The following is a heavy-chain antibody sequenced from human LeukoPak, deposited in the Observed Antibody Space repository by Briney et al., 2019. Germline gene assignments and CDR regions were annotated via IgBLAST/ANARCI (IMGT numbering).Heavy chain of an antibody. D-gene: IGHD2-2*01. J-gene: IGHJ4*02. CDR3: AKGDCSSTSCSPFDY. CDR2: IRYDGSNK. Sequence: GGSLRPSCAASGFTFSSYGMHWVRQAPGKGLEWVAFIRYDGSNKYYADSVKGRFTISRDNSKNTLYLQMNSLRAEDTAVYYCAKGDCSSTSCSPFDYWGQGTLVTVSS. V-gene: IGHV3-30*02. CDR1: GFTFSSYG.